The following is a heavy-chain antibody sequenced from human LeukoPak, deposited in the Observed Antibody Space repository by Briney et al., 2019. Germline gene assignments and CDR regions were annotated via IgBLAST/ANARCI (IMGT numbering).Heavy chain of an antibody. CDR1: GGSISSYY. V-gene: IGHV4-59*01. J-gene: IGHJ4*02. D-gene: IGHD3-22*01. Sequence: SETLSLTCTVSGGSISSYYWSWIRQPPGKGLEWIGYIYYSGSTNYNPSLKSRATISVDTSKNQFSLKLSSVTAADTAVYYCASTYYYDSSGYRDWGQGTLVTVSS. CDR3: ASTYYYDSSGYRD. CDR2: IYYSGST.